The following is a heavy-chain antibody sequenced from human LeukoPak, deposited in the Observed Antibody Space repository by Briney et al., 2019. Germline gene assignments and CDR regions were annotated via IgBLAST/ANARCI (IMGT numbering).Heavy chain of an antibody. V-gene: IGHV3-23*01. D-gene: IGHD3-10*01. Sequence: PGGSLRLSCAASGFTFSSYAMSWVRQAPGKGLEWVSAISGSGGSTHYADSVKGRFTISRDNAKNSLYLQMNSLRAEDTAVYYCAGTYATYYYGSAWGQGTLVTVSS. J-gene: IGHJ5*02. CDR3: AGTYATYYYGSA. CDR1: GFTFSSYA. CDR2: ISGSGGST.